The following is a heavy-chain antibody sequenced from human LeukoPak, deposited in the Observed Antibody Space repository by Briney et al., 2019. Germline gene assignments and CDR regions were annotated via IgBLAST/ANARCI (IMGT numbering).Heavy chain of an antibody. Sequence: GASVKVSCKASGGTFSSYAISWVRQAPGQGLEWMGGIIPIFGIANYAQKFQGRVTITADKSTSTAYMELSSLRSEDTAVYYCARVVSVQSVVVPAAHTGSWFDPWGQGTLVTVSS. CDR2: IIPIFGIA. D-gene: IGHD2-2*01. CDR3: ARVVSVQSVVVPAAHTGSWFDP. V-gene: IGHV1-69*10. CDR1: GGTFSSYA. J-gene: IGHJ5*02.